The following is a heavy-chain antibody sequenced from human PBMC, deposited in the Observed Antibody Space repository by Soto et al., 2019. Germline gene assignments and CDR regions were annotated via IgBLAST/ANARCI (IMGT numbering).Heavy chain of an antibody. Sequence: PGGSLRLSCAASGFPFSSYGMHWVRQAPGKGLDWVGVIWYDGSNKDYADSVKGRFTISRDNSGNTVYLQMNSLNAGDTALYYCAKTESFNGYYNAFDSWGQGTRVTVSS. J-gene: IGHJ4*02. CDR2: IWYDGSNK. CDR3: AKTESFNGYYNAFDS. V-gene: IGHV3-33*06. CDR1: GFPFSSYG. D-gene: IGHD3-9*01.